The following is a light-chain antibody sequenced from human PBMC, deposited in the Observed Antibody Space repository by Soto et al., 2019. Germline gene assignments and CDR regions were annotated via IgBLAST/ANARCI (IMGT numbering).Light chain of an antibody. Sequence: DIQMTQSPSSLSASVRDRVTITCRASQSISSYLNWYQQKPGKAPKLLIYAASSLQSGVPSRFSGSGSGTDFTLTISSLQPEDVATYYCQQSYSTPFTFGPGTKVDIK. J-gene: IGKJ3*01. CDR3: QQSYSTPFT. CDR2: AAS. CDR1: QSISSY. V-gene: IGKV1-39*01.